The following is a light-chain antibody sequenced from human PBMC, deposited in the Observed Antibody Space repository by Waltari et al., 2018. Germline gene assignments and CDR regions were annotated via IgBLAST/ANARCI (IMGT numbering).Light chain of an antibody. CDR3: SSYTSNATGV. V-gene: IGLV2-14*03. J-gene: IGLJ3*02. CDR1: NSHIGDYDY. CDR2: DST. Sequence: QSALTQPASVSGSLGQSITISCTGTNSHIGDYDYVSWYQQHPGKDPKLMLCDSTERPARVSKRVSGSKSGNTASLTISGLQAEDEAEYYCSSYTSNATGVFGGGTELTGL.